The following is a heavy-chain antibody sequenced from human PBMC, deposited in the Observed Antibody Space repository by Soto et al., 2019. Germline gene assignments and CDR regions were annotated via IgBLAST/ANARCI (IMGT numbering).Heavy chain of an antibody. J-gene: IGHJ4*02. CDR3: ARDLYPRAYYFDY. D-gene: IGHD2-8*01. V-gene: IGHV1-18*04. CDR2: ISGHYGKT. CDR1: GYTFINHG. Sequence: ASVKFSCKASGYTFINHGISWVRQAPGQGLEWVGWISGHYGKTKYARSLQCRVTMTTDTSTSTAYMELRSLTSDDTAAYYCARDLYPRAYYFDYGGQGTRVT.